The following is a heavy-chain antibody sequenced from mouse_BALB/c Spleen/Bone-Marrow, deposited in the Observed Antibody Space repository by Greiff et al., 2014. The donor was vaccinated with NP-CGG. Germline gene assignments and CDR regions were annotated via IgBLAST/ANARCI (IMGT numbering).Heavy chain of an antibody. Sequence: EVQLVESGGDLVKPGGSLKLSCAASGFTFSSYGMSWVRQTPDKRLEWVATISSGGSYTYYPDSVKGRFTISRDNAKNTLYLQMSSLKAEDTAMYYCARQTYYDSDGYFDYWGQGTTLTVSS. J-gene: IGHJ2*01. CDR2: ISSGGSYT. D-gene: IGHD2-4*01. CDR3: ARQTYYDSDGYFDY. CDR1: GFTFSSYG. V-gene: IGHV5-6*01.